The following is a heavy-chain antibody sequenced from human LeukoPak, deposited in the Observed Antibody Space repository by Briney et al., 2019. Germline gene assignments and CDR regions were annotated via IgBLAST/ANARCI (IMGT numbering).Heavy chain of an antibody. V-gene: IGHV4-38-2*01. CDR2: IYHSGST. CDR1: GYSISSGYY. CDR3: ARQGAVVVITTSFDY. D-gene: IGHD3-22*01. Sequence: SETLSLTCAVSGYSISSGYYWGWIRQPPGKGLEWIGSIYHSGSTYYNPSLKSRVTISVDTSKNQFSPKLSSVTAADTAVYYCARQGAVVVITTSFDYWGQGTLVTVSS. J-gene: IGHJ4*02.